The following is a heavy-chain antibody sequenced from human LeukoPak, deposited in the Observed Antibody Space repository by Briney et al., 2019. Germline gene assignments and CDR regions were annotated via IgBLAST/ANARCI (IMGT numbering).Heavy chain of an antibody. CDR1: GYTFTSYG. CDR2: ISTYNDNT. CDR3: ARARANRYCSSTSCYSDF. J-gene: IGHJ4*02. Sequence: GASVKVSCKASGYTFTSYGISWVRQAPGQGLEWMEWISTYNDNTNYAQKLQGRVTMTTDTSTSTAYMELRSLRSDDTAVYYCARARANRYCSSTSCYSDFWGQGTLVTVSS. V-gene: IGHV1-18*01. D-gene: IGHD2-2*01.